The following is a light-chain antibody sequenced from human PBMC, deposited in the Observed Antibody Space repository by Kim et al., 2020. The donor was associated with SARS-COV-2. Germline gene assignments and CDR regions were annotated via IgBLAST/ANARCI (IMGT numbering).Light chain of an antibody. CDR1: GSNIGRKY. V-gene: IGLV1-47*01. J-gene: IGLJ2*01. CDR3: AAWDDGLTGPL. CDR2: RKN. Sequence: GQRSPTPSPERGSNIGRKYVSWYTNLTLTTPPLPIYRKNQRPSGVPHRFSRSQSGTSASLAPSGRRSEDAGHYYCAAWDDGLTGPLFGGGTQLTVL.